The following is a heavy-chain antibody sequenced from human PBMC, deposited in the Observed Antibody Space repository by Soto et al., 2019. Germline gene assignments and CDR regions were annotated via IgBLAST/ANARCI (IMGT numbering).Heavy chain of an antibody. J-gene: IGHJ5*02. D-gene: IGHD6-19*01. CDR1: GGSFSGYY. Sequence: PSETLSLTCAVYGGSFSGYYWSWIRQPPGKGLEWIGEINHSGSTNYNPSLKSRVTISVDTSKNQFSLKLSSVTAADTAVYYCARAWTITIAVAGIKEKSNWFDPWGQGTLVTVSS. CDR3: ARAWTITIAVAGIKEKSNWFDP. V-gene: IGHV4-34*01. CDR2: INHSGST.